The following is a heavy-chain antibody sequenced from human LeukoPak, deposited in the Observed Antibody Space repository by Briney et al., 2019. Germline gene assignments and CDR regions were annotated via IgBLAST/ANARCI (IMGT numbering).Heavy chain of an antibody. V-gene: IGHV4-39*07. J-gene: IGHJ4*02. D-gene: IGHD1-26*01. CDR1: GGSISSSTYY. CDR2: VYYGGTT. CDR3: PRVERYSGSFDT. Sequence: SETLSLTCTVSGGSISSSTYYWGWIRQPPGKGLEWIGSVYYGGTTYYSPSLKSRVTISIDTSNNQFSLRLSSVTAADTAVFFRPRVERYSGSFDTWGQGSLVTVSS.